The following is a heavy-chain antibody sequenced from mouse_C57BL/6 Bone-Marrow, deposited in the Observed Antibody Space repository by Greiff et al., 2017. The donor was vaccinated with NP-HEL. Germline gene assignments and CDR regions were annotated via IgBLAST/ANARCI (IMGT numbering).Heavy chain of an antibody. CDR3: ARGPTVVALYAMDY. CDR1: GFTFSSYG. V-gene: IGHV5-6*01. CDR2: ISSGGSYT. D-gene: IGHD1-1*01. J-gene: IGHJ4*01. Sequence: EVQLQESGGDLVKPGGSLKLSCAASGFTFSSYGMSWVRQTPDKRLEWVATISSGGSYTYYPDSVKGRFTISRDNAKNTLYLQMSSLKSEDTAMYYCARGPTVVALYAMDYWGQGTSVTVSS.